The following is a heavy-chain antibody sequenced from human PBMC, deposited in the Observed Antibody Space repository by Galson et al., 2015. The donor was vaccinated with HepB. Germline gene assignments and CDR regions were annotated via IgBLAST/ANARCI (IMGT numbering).Heavy chain of an antibody. J-gene: IGHJ6*03. D-gene: IGHD3-10*01. CDR3: AKTYYYGSGSYYKNYYYYMDV. CDR2: ISSSSSTI. CDR1: GFTFSSYS. V-gene: IGHV3-48*02. Sequence: SLRLSCAASGFTFSSYSMNWVRQAPGKGLEWVSYISSSSSTIYYADSVKGRFTISRDNAKNSLYLQMNSLRDEDTAVYYCAKTYYYGSGSYYKNYYYYMDVWGKGTTVTVSS.